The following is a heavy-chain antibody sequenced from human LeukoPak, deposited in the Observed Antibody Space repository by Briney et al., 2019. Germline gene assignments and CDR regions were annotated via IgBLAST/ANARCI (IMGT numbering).Heavy chain of an antibody. V-gene: IGHV3-21*01. CDR2: ISSSSSYI. CDR1: GFXFSSYT. D-gene: IGHD4-17*01. Sequence: GGSLRLSCAASGFXFSSYTINWVRQAPGKGLKWVSSISSSSSYIYYADSVKGRFTISRDNAKNSLYLQMNSLRAEDTAVYYCARMNDYGDYKSFDYWGQGTLVTVSS. CDR3: ARMNDYGDYKSFDY. J-gene: IGHJ4*02.